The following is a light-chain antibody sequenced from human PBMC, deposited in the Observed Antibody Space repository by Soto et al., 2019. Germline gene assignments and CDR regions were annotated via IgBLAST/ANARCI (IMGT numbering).Light chain of an antibody. Sequence: EIVMTQSPATLSVSPGERATLSCRASQSVSSNLAWYQQKPGQAPRLLIYGASTRATGIPARFSGSGSGTEFTLTISSLQSEDFAVYYCQQYNNWPGWTFGQGTRWKSN. CDR3: QQYNNWPGWT. CDR1: QSVSSN. V-gene: IGKV3-15*01. CDR2: GAS. J-gene: IGKJ1*01.